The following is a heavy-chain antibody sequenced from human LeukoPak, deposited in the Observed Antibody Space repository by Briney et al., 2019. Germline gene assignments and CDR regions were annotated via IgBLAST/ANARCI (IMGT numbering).Heavy chain of an antibody. CDR1: GGSISSSSYY. Sequence: SETLSLTCTVSGGSISSSSYYWGWIRQPPGTGLEWIVRIYYSGSTYYNPSLKSRVTISVDTSKNQFSLKLSSVTAAGTAVYYCARHGIAAASAYYYYYYMDVWGKGTTVTISS. D-gene: IGHD6-13*01. CDR3: ARHGIAAASAYYYYYYMDV. V-gene: IGHV4-39*01. J-gene: IGHJ6*03. CDR2: IYYSGST.